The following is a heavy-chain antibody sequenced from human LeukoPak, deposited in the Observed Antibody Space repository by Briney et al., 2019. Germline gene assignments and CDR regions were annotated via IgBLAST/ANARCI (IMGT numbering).Heavy chain of an antibody. CDR3: ARDQTLFY. V-gene: IGHV3-7*01. J-gene: IGHJ4*02. CDR2: IKQDGTEK. CDR1: GFTFTTYW. Sequence: GGSLRLSCAASGFTFTTYWMSWVRQTPGKGLEWVANIKQDGTEKYYVDSVKGRLTISRDNAKNSLYLQMNSLRDEDTAVYYCARDQTLFYWGQGSLVTVSS.